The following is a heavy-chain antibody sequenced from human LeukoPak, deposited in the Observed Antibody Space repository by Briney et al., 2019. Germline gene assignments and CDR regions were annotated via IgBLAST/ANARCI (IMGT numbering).Heavy chain of an antibody. CDR1: GYTFTSYD. V-gene: IGHV1-2*04. CDR2: MNPNSGGT. J-gene: IGHJ4*02. Sequence: ASVKVSCKASGYTFTSYDINWVRQATGQGLEWMGWMNPNSGGTNYAQKFQGWVTMTRDTSISTAYMELSRLRSDDTAVYYCARGISSGWYSYWGQGILVTVSS. D-gene: IGHD6-19*01. CDR3: ARGISSGWYSY.